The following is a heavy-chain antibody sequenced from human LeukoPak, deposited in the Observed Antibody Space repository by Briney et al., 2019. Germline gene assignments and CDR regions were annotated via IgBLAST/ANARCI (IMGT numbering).Heavy chain of an antibody. D-gene: IGHD3-22*01. CDR2: IYYSGST. Sequence: NASETLSLTCAVYGGSFSGYYWSWIRQPPGKGLEWIGYIYYSGSTNYNPSLKSRVTISVDTSKNQFSLKLSSVTAADTAVYYCASTYDSSGEGFDYWGQGTLVTVSS. CDR1: GGSFSGYY. CDR3: ASTYDSSGEGFDY. V-gene: IGHV4-59*01. J-gene: IGHJ4*02.